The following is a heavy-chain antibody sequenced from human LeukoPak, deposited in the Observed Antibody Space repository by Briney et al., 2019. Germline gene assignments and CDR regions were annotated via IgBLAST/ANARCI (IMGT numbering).Heavy chain of an antibody. CDR3: ARSRWTDPDAFDI. D-gene: IGHD4-23*01. V-gene: IGHV3-21*01. Sequence: PGESLRLSCAASGFTFSTYSMNWVSQAPGKGLEWVSSISSSSSYIYYADSVKGRFTISRDNAKNSLYLQMNSLRAEDTAVYYCARSRWTDPDAFDIWGQGTMVTVSS. CDR2: ISSSSSYI. CDR1: GFTFSTYS. J-gene: IGHJ3*02.